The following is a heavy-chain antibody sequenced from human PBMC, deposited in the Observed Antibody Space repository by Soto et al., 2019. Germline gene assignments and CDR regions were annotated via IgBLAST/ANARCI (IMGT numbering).Heavy chain of an antibody. Sequence: PGGSLRLSCEASGFTLYSYWMHWVRQAPGKGLVWVSRINSDGSSISYADSVKGRFTISRDNAKNTVYLQMDSLRAEDTAVYYCTRNRYSGSYFFPWGQGTLVTVSS. V-gene: IGHV3-74*01. D-gene: IGHD1-26*01. J-gene: IGHJ5*02. CDR1: GFTLYSYW. CDR2: INSDGSSI. CDR3: TRNRYSGSYFFP.